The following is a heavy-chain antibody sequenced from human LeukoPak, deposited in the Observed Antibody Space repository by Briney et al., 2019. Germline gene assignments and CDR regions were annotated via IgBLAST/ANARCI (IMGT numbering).Heavy chain of an antibody. Sequence: ASVKVSCKASGYTFSAYNIHWVRQAPGHELEWMGRINCNSGDTKYAQKFQGRVTMTRDTSMSTVYMELSGLRSDDTAVFFCGRTWIEVWTPDFDYWGQGTLVTVSS. CDR1: GYTFSAYN. J-gene: IGHJ4*02. V-gene: IGHV1-2*06. CDR3: GRTWIEVWTPDFDY. CDR2: INCNSGDT. D-gene: IGHD3-22*01.